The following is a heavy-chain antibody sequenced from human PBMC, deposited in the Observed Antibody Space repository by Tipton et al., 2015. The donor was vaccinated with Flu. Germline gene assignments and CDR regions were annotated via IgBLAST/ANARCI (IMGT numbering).Heavy chain of an antibody. Sequence: TLSLTCTVSGGSISSYYWSWIRQPPGKGLEWIGYIYYSGSTNYNPSLKSRVIMSVDTSKNQFSLKLSSVTAADTAVYYCARGAYDYVWGSYRLNWFDPWGQGTLVTVSS. CDR3: ARGAYDYVWGSYRLNWFDP. CDR1: GGSISSYY. CDR2: IYYSGST. V-gene: IGHV4-59*01. J-gene: IGHJ5*02. D-gene: IGHD3-16*02.